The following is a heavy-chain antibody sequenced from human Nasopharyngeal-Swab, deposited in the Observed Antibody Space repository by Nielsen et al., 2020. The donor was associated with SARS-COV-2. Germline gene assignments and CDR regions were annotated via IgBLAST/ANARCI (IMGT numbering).Heavy chain of an antibody. Sequence: SETLSLTCAVYGGSFSGYYWTWIRQPPGKGLEWIGEINHSGSTNYNPSLKSRVTISVDTSKNQFSLKLSSVTAADTAVYYCARLDRYCSGPNCYDAFDIWGQGTMVTVSS. J-gene: IGHJ3*02. D-gene: IGHD2-15*01. V-gene: IGHV4-34*01. CDR1: GGSFSGYY. CDR2: INHSGST. CDR3: ARLDRYCSGPNCYDAFDI.